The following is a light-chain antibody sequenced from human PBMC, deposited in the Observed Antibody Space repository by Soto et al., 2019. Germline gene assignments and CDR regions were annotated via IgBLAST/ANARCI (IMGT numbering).Light chain of an antibody. V-gene: IGKV1-5*01. CDR3: QQYNSWWT. CDR1: QSLSRW. J-gene: IGKJ1*01. CDR2: DAS. Sequence: DIQMTQSPSTLSASVGDRVTITCRSSQSLSRWLAWYQQKPGKAPKLLSYDASSLESGVPSRFSGSVSGTESTLTISSLQPDDCATDSWQQYNSWWTCDEGTKVEIK.